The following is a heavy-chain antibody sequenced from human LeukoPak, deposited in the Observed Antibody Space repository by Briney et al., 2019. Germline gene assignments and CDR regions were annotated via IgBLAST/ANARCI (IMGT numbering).Heavy chain of an antibody. CDR2: ISYDGSNE. CDR3: AKEGSWLYDY. V-gene: IGHV3-30*18. J-gene: IGHJ4*02. D-gene: IGHD3-9*01. Sequence: GGPLRLSCAASGFTFSTYGMHWVRQAPGKGLEWVAVISYDGSNEYYADSVKGRFTISRDNSKNTLYLQMNSLRAEDTAVYYCAKEGSWLYDYWGQGTLVTVSS. CDR1: GFTFSTYG.